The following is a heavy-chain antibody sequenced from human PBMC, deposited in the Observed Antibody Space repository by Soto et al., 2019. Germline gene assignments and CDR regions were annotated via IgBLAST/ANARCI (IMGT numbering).Heavy chain of an antibody. CDR1: GFTFDDYA. J-gene: IGHJ4*02. Sequence: HPGGSLRLSCAASGFTFDDYAMHWVRQAPGKGLEWVSGITWNSGSIGYADSVKGRFTISRDNAKNSLYLQMNSLRAEDTALYYCAKDDGGGITYYFDYWGQGTLVTVSS. D-gene: IGHD2-15*01. CDR3: AKDDGGGITYYFDY. V-gene: IGHV3-9*01. CDR2: ITWNSGSI.